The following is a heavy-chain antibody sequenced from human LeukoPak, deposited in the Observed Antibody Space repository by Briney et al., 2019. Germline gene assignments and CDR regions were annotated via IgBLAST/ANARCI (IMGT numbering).Heavy chain of an antibody. V-gene: IGHV4-39*07. CDR3: ASLNYYDSSGYSN. CDR2: IYYSGST. CDR1: GGSISSSSYY. J-gene: IGHJ4*02. D-gene: IGHD3-22*01. Sequence: PSETLSLTCTVSGGSISSSSYYWGWIRQPPGKGLEWIGSIYYSGSTYYNPSLKSRVTISVDTSKNQFSLKLSSVTAADTAVYYCASLNYYDSSGYSNWGQGTLVTVSS.